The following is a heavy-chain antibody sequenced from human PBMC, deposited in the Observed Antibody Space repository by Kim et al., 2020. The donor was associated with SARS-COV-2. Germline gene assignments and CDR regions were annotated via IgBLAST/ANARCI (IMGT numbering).Heavy chain of an antibody. J-gene: IGHJ4*02. CDR3: AKRGNWHFDY. V-gene: IGHV3-30*18. CDR2: ISSDGNTA. D-gene: IGHD1-20*01. CDR1: GXXFSTNG. Sequence: GGSLRLSCAXXGXXFSTNGMHWVRQAPGKGLEWVAVISSDGNTAYYADSVKGRFTISRDNSKNTLYLQVNSLRADDTAVSYCAKRGNWHFDYWGQGTPVT.